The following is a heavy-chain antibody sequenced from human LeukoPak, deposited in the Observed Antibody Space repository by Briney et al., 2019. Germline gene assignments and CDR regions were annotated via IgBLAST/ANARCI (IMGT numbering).Heavy chain of an antibody. V-gene: IGHV3-74*01. CDR3: AKGRALVGGTTRSYDS. D-gene: IGHD1-26*01. CDR1: GFTFSSYW. J-gene: IGHJ5*02. CDR2: INTDGSST. Sequence: GGSLRLSCAASGFTFSSYWMHWVRQAPGKGLVWVSRINTDGSSTNYADSVKGRFTISRDNSKNTLYLQMNSLRVEDTAVYYCAKGRALVGGTTRSYDSWGQGTLVTVSS.